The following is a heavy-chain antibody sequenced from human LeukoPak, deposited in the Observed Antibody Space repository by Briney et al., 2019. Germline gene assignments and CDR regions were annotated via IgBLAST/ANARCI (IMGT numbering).Heavy chain of an antibody. D-gene: IGHD3-22*01. V-gene: IGHV1-18*01. CDR2: ISAYNGNT. Sequence: EASVNVSCKASGYTFTSYGISWVRQAPGQGLEWMGWISAYNGNTNYAQKLQGRVTMTTDTSTSTAYMELRSLRSDDTAVYYCARDGTYYYDSSGYDYWGQGTLVTVSS. CDR1: GYTFTSYG. J-gene: IGHJ4*02. CDR3: ARDGTYYYDSSGYDY.